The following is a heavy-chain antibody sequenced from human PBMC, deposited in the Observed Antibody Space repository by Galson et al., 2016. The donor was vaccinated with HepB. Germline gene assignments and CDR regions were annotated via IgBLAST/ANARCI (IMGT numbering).Heavy chain of an antibody. V-gene: IGHV3-49*03. J-gene: IGHJ4*02. CDR1: GLNSGDYA. Sequence: SLRLACAASGLNSGDYAMSWFSQAPGKGLEWVGFIRSHIYGGTTKYVGPVEGSFTISRDDSKSIAYLPMNSLKTEATAVYFCVRDAYGSGGRCYFDCWGQGTLVTVSS. CDR2: IRSHIYGGTT. CDR3: VRDAYGSGGRCYFDC. D-gene: IGHD2-15*01.